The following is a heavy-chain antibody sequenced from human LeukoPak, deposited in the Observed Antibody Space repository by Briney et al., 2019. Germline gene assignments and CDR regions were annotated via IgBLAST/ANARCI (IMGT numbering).Heavy chain of an antibody. V-gene: IGHV3-49*04. CDR3: TRDGTAMVTFDY. CDR2: IRSKAYGGTT. D-gene: IGHD5-18*01. CDR1: GFTFGDYA. J-gene: IGHJ4*02. Sequence: GGSLTLSCTASGFTFGDYAMSWVRQAPGKGLEWVGFIRSKAYGGTTEYAASVKGRFTISRDDSKSIAYLQMNSLKTEDTAVYYCTRDGTAMVTFDYWGQGTLVTVSS.